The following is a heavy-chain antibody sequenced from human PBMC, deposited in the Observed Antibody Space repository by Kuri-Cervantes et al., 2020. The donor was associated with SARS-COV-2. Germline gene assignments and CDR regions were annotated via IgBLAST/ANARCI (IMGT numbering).Heavy chain of an antibody. J-gene: IGHJ6*02. Sequence: GESLKISCAASGFTFSSYSMNWVRQAPGKGLEWVSYISSSSSTIYYADSVKGRFTISRDNAKNSLYLQMNSLRDEDTAVYYCARDLLNVWSGYYYYYGMDVWGQGTTVTVSS. CDR1: GFTFSSYS. CDR2: ISSSSSTI. D-gene: IGHD3-3*01. V-gene: IGHV3-48*02. CDR3: ARDLLNVWSGYYYYYGMDV.